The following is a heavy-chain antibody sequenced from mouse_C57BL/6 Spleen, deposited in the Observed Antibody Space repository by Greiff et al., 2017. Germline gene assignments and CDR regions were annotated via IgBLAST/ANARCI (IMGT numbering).Heavy chain of an antibody. D-gene: IGHD2-4*01. CDR1: GFTFSSYA. CDR2: ISDGGSYT. J-gene: IGHJ1*03. Sequence: EVMLVESGGGLVKPGGSLKLSCAASGFTFSSYAMSWVRQTPEKRLEWVATISDGGSYTYYPDNVKGRFTISRDNAKNNLYLQMSHLKSEDTAMYYCARETLYYDYDDWYFDVWGTGTTVTVSS. CDR3: ARETLYYDYDDWYFDV. V-gene: IGHV5-4*01.